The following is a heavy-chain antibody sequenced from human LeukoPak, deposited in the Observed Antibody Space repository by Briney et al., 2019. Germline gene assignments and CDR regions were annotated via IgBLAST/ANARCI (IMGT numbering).Heavy chain of an antibody. CDR1: GSISSYY. V-gene: IGHV4-4*09. Sequence: SETLSLTCTVSGSISSYYWSWIRPPPGKGLEWIGYIYTSGSTNYNPSLKSRVTISVDTSKNQFSLDLSSVTAADTAVYYCARQKCTSTSCLTKNAFDIWGQGTMVTVSS. J-gene: IGHJ3*02. D-gene: IGHD2-2*01. CDR3: ARQKCTSTSCLTKNAFDI. CDR2: IYTSGST.